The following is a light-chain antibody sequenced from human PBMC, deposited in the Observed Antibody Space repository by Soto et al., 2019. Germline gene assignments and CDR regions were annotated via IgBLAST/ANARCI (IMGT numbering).Light chain of an antibody. Sequence: DIQMTQSPSSLPASVGDRVTITCRASQSISNYLNWYQQKPGKAPKLLISAASTLESGGPSRFSGGGSGTDFTLAITSLQPEDFATYFCQQSYSIPITFGQGTRLEIK. J-gene: IGKJ5*01. CDR3: QQSYSIPIT. V-gene: IGKV1-39*01. CDR2: AAS. CDR1: QSISNY.